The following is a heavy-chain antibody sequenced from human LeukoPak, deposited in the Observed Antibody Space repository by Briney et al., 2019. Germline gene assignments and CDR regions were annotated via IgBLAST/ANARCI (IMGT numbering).Heavy chain of an antibody. CDR2: ISGTGGAT. V-gene: IGHV3-23*01. J-gene: IGHJ5*01. Sequence: AGGSLRLSCVASGFSFGNYAMSWVRQAPGKGLQWVSQISGTGGATWYAGFARDRFTISRDNSKKTLYLQMSGLRVEDTDMYYCVKDPRDTYGTNWFVSWGQGTLLIVSS. CDR1: GFSFGNYA. CDR3: VKDPRDTYGTNWFVS. D-gene: IGHD2-21*01.